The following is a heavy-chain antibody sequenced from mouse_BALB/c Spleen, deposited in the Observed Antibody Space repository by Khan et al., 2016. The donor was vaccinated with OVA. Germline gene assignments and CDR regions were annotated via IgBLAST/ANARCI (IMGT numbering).Heavy chain of an antibody. CDR3: ARNSYMYDFTY. V-gene: IGHV2-2*01. D-gene: IGHD2-14*01. J-gene: IGHJ3*01. Sequence: QVQLQQPGPGLVQPSQSLSITCTVSGFSLNTYGIHWIRQSQGKGLEWLGVIRSGGSTDYNGAFISRLNITKDNSKSQVFFKMNSLQADDTAIYYCARNSYMYDFTYWGQGTLVTVSA. CDR1: GFSLNTYG. CDR2: IRSGGST.